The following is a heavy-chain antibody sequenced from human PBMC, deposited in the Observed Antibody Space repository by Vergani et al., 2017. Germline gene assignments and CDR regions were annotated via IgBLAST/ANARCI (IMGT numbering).Heavy chain of an antibody. D-gene: IGHD1-26*01. V-gene: IGHV4-59*02. CDR2: IAHIGRS. CDR1: GGSVRNYY. CDR3: AKVEAIVVDNMFDS. Sequence: QVHLKESGPGLMKPSETLSLTCSVSGGSVRNYYWSWIRQPPGKGLEFIGYIAHIGRSNYDPSFRSRATITLDTSKNQVSLKLTSVNVADTAVYYCAKVEAIVVDNMFDSWGQAILVTVSS. J-gene: IGHJ5*01.